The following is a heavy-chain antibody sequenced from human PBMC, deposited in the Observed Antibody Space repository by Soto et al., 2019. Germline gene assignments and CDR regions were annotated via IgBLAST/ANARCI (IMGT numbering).Heavy chain of an antibody. Sequence: QAQLVESGGGLVKPGGSLRLSCAVSGFTFSDYYMSWIRQAPGKGLEWVSYISGSGMYSKNVDSLGGRFTISRDNAKNLLYLQMDSLRAEDTAMYYCVRNDYSVYGTSYYIDLWGRGTLVSVSS. CDR2: ISGSGMYS. CDR3: VRNDYSVYGTSYYIDL. CDR1: GFTFSDYY. J-gene: IGHJ2*01. D-gene: IGHD4-17*01. V-gene: IGHV3-11*06.